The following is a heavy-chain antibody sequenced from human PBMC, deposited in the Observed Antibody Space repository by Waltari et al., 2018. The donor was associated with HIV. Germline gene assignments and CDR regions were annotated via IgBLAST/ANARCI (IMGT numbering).Heavy chain of an antibody. CDR3: ARGVRQQSLSSFYFDF. J-gene: IGHJ4*02. Sequence: QVQLHESGPGLVQPSETLSLSCSVSGDSISSGDFYWSWIRQPPGKGLEWIGYIFSSGTTNYNPSLRTRLIISLDRSKHQFSLKVNSVTAADTAIYYCARGVRQQSLSSFYFDFWGQGTLVAVSS. D-gene: IGHD6-13*01. CDR1: GDSISSGDFY. V-gene: IGHV4-30-4*01. CDR2: IFSSGTT.